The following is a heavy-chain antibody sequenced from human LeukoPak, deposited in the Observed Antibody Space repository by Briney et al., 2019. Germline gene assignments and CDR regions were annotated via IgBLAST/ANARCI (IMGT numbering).Heavy chain of an antibody. J-gene: IGHJ4*02. D-gene: IGHD3-22*01. Sequence: PSETLSLTCTVSGGSISSGDYYWSWIRQPPGKGLEWIGYIYYSGSTYYNPSLKSRVTISVDTSKNQFSLKLSSVTAADTAVYYCARAPITMIVAYYWGQGTLVTASS. CDR2: IYYSGST. CDR3: ARAPITMIVAYY. CDR1: GGSISSGDYY. V-gene: IGHV4-30-4*01.